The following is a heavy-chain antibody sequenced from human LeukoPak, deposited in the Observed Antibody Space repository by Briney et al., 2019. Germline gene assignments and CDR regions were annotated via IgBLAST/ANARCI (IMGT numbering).Heavy chain of an antibody. CDR3: AKDGGVWFGESNDY. CDR1: GFTFSNYG. J-gene: IGHJ4*02. Sequence: GGSLRLSCAASGFTFSNYGMSWVRQAPGKGLEWVSAISGSGGSTYYADSVKGRFTISRDNFKNTLYLQMNSLRADDTAVYYCAKDGGVWFGESNDYWGQGTLVTVSS. CDR2: ISGSGGST. V-gene: IGHV3-23*01. D-gene: IGHD3-10*01.